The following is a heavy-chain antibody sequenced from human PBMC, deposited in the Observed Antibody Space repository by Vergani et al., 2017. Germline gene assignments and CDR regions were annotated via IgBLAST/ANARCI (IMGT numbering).Heavy chain of an antibody. J-gene: IGHJ6*03. CDR2: ISWSSGSI. Sequence: EVQLVESGGGLVQPGRSLRLSCAASGFTFDDYAMHWVRQAPGKGLEWVSGISWSSGSIGYADSVKGRFTISRDNAKNSLYLQMNSLRAEDTALYYCARVAYSGSYRYYYYMDVWGKGTTVTVSS. CDR1: GFTFDDYA. V-gene: IGHV3-9*01. D-gene: IGHD1-26*01. CDR3: ARVAYSGSYRYYYYMDV.